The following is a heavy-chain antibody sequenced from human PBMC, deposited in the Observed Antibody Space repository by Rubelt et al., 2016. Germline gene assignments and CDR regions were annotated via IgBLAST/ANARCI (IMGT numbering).Heavy chain of an antibody. Sequence: QVQLQQWGAGLLKPSETLSLTCAVYGGSISSYYWSWIRQPPGKGLEWIGYIYYSGSTNYNPSLKSRVTISVDTSKNQFSRRLGSVTAADTAVYYWARGVRIAARPNDFDYWGQGTLGTVSS. J-gene: IGHJ4*02. CDR1: GGSISSYY. V-gene: IGHV4-59*01. CDR2: IYYSGST. CDR3: ARGVRIAARPNDFDY. D-gene: IGHD6-6*01.